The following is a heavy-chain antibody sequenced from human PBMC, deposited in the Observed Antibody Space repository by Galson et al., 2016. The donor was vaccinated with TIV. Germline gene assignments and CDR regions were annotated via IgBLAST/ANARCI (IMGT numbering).Heavy chain of an antibody. D-gene: IGHD5-24*01. CDR3: ARGGGDGQKALTHFDH. CDR2: TYSRSRWYN. CDR1: GDSVSSKSAA. V-gene: IGHV6-1*01. J-gene: IGHJ4*01. Sequence: CAISGDSVSSKSAAWNWIRQSPSRGLEWLGRTYSRSRWYNEYAVSVRSRISINPDTSKNQFSLQLNSVTPEDTAIYYCARGGGDGQKALTHFDHWGRGILVTVSS.